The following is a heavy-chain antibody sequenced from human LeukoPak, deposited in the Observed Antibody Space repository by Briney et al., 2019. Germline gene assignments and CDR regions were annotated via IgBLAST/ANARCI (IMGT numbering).Heavy chain of an antibody. CDR1: GYAFTSYY. CDR2: INPSGGST. J-gene: IGHJ1*01. Sequence: GASVRVSCKASGYAFTSYYMHWVRQAPGQGLEWVGVINPSGGSTSYVQKFQGRVTMTRDTSTSTVYMELSSLRSEDTAVYYCARGDCSGGGCFLPEHLRHWGQGTRVTVSS. CDR3: ARGDCSGGGCFLPEHLRH. V-gene: IGHV1-46*01. D-gene: IGHD2-15*01.